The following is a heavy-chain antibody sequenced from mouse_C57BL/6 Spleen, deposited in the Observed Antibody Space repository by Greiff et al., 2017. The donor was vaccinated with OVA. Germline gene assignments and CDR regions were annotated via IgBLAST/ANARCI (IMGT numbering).Heavy chain of an antibody. CDR1: GYTFSSYW. CDR3: ARVGGTAQAEDY. V-gene: IGHV1-80*01. D-gene: IGHD3-2*02. J-gene: IGHJ2*01. Sequence: VKLQQSGAELVKPGASVKISCKASGYTFSSYWMNWVKQRPGKGLEWIGQIYPGDGDTNYNGKFKGKATLTADKSSSTAYMQLSSLTSEDSAVYFCARVGGTAQAEDYWGQGTTLTVSS. CDR2: IYPGDGDT.